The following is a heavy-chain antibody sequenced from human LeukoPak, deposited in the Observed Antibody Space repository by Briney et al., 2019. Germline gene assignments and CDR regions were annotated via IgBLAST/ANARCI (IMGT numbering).Heavy chain of an antibody. CDR1: GFTFSSYS. J-gene: IGHJ4*02. CDR3: ARDQYDILTGYYVDY. D-gene: IGHD3-9*01. Sequence: PGGSLRLSCAASGFTFSSYSMNWVRQAPGKGLEWVSYTSSSSSAIYYADSVKGRFTISRDNAKNSLYLQMNSLRDEDTAVYYCARDQYDILTGYYVDYWGQGTLVTVSS. CDR2: TSSSSSAI. V-gene: IGHV3-48*02.